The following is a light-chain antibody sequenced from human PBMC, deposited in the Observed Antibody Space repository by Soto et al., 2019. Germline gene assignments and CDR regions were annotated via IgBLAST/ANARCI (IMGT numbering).Light chain of an antibody. CDR1: SGHSSYA. CDR2: LNSDGSH. J-gene: IGLJ2*01. V-gene: IGLV4-69*01. CDR3: QTWDTGIQV. Sequence: QLVLTQSPSASASLGASVKLTCTLSSGHSSYAIAWHQQQPEKGPRYLMKLNSDGSHSKGDGIPDRFSGSSSGAERYLTISRLQSDDAADYYWQTWDTGIQVFGGGTKLTVL.